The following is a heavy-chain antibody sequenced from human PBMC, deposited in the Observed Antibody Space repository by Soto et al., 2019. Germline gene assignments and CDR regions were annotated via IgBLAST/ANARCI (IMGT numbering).Heavy chain of an antibody. CDR1: GGSFSGYY. CDR2: INHSGST. CDR3: ARGGNGGPNEY. D-gene: IGHD1-1*01. V-gene: IGHV4-34*01. Sequence: QVQLQQWGAGLLKTSETLSLTCAVYGGSFSGYYWSWIRQPPGKGLEWIGEINHSGSTNYNPSLKSRVTISVDTSKNQFSLKLSSVTGADTAVDYCARGGNGGPNEYWGQGTLVTVSS. J-gene: IGHJ4*02.